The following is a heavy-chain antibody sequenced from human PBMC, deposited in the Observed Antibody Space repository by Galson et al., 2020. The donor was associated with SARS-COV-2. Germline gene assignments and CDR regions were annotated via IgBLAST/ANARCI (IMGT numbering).Heavy chain of an antibody. J-gene: IGHJ4*02. CDR3: ARGGGLTNPFFDY. CDR1: GYTFTRYG. D-gene: IGHD3-16*01. V-gene: IGHV1-18*01. CDR2: ISTYNGNP. Sequence: GESLKISCKASGYTFTRYGISWVRQAPGQGLEWMGWISTYNGNPNYAQILQGRVTMTTGSSTSTAYMELRSLRSDDTLVYYCARGGGLTNPFFDYWGQGTLVAVSS.